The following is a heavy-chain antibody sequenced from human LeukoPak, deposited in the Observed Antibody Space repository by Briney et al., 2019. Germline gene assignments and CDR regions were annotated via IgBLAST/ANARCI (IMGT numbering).Heavy chain of an antibody. CDR1: DGSITNYD. CDR3: ATGYGDFRVEGRYFYS. Sequence: SETLSLTCTVSDGSITNYDWSWARQPPGKGLEFIGHVHYSGTTNYNPSLRSRVTISIDTSKKHFFLKLKSVTAADTAVYYCATGYGDFRVEGRYFYSWGQGTLVTVSS. V-gene: IGHV4-59*01. CDR2: VHYSGTT. J-gene: IGHJ4*02. D-gene: IGHD4-17*01.